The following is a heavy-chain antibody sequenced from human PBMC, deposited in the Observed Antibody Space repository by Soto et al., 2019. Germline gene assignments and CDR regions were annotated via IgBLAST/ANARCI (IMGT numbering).Heavy chain of an antibody. J-gene: IGHJ4*02. D-gene: IGHD4-4*01. Sequence: PGGSLRLSCAASGFTFSSYAMHWVRQAPGKGLEWVAVISYDGSNKYYADSVKGRFTISRDNSKNTLYLQMNSLRAEDTAVYYCARGSATVTYFDYWGQGTLVNVSS. CDR3: ARGSATVTYFDY. CDR1: GFTFSSYA. CDR2: ISYDGSNK. V-gene: IGHV3-30-3*01.